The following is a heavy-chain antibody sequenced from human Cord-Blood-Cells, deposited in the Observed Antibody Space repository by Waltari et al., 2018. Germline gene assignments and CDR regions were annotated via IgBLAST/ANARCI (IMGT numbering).Heavy chain of an antibody. V-gene: IGHV4-39*01. D-gene: IGHD1-7*01. CDR1: GGSTSSSSYY. J-gene: IGHJ4*02. CDR3: ATRVTGTGGGYFDY. CDR2: IYYSGST. Sequence: QLQLQESGPGLVKPSETLSLTCTVSGGSTSSSSYYCGWIRQPPGKGLEWIGSIYYSGSTYYNPSLKSRVTISVDTSKNQFSLKLSSVTAADTAVYYCATRVTGTGGGYFDYWGQGTLVTVSS.